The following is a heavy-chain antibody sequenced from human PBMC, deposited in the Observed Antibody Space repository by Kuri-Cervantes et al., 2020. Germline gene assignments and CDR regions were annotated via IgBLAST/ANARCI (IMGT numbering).Heavy chain of an antibody. Sequence: ASVKVSCKASGYTFTSYGISWVRQAPGQGLEWMGWINTNTGNPTYAQGFTGRFVFSLDTSVSTACLQISSLKAEDTAVYYCARDLTVSRALNPGGTIQGYWGQGTLVTVSS. CDR3: ARDLTVSRALNPGGTIQGY. V-gene: IGHV7-4-1*02. D-gene: IGHD4-23*01. J-gene: IGHJ4*02. CDR1: GYTFTSYG. CDR2: INTNTGNP.